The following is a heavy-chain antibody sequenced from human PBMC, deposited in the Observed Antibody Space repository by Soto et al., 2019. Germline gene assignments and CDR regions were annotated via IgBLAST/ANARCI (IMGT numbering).Heavy chain of an antibody. J-gene: IGHJ4*02. CDR2: ISSNGGST. V-gene: IGHV3-64*01. CDR1: GFTFSSYA. CDR3: ARDWGGYCSSTSCYALDY. D-gene: IGHD2-2*01. Sequence: EVQLVESGGGLVQPGGSLRLSCAASGFTFSSYAMHWVRQAPGKGLEYVSAISSNGGSTYYANSVKGRFTISRDNSKNTLYLQMGSLRAEDMAVYYCARDWGGYCSSTSCYALDYWGQGTLVTVSS.